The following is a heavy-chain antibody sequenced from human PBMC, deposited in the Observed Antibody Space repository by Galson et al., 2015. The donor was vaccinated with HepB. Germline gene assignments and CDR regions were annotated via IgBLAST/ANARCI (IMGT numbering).Heavy chain of an antibody. CDR3: ARDYYGDYYFDY. D-gene: IGHD4-17*01. J-gene: IGHJ4*02. CDR1: GFTFNTYS. Sequence: SLRLSCAASGFTFNTYSMNWVRQAPGKGLEWVSYISSSTSTIYYADSVKGRFTISRDSATNSLYLQMNSLRDEDTAVYYCARDYYGDYYFDYWGQGTLVTVSS. V-gene: IGHV3-48*02. CDR2: ISSSTSTI.